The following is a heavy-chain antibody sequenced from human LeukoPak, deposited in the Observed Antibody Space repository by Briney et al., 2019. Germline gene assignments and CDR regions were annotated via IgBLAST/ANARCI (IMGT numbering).Heavy chain of an antibody. V-gene: IGHV4-4*07. J-gene: IGHJ4*02. CDR3: ARGRHPSAYYSGLGTYYYFDY. CDR2: FYASGST. CDR1: GGSMSSYY. D-gene: IGHD3-10*01. Sequence: SETLSLTCTVSGGSMSSYYWSWIRQPAGKGLEWIGRFYASGSTNYNPSLKSRVTMSVDTSKNQFSLNLSSVTAADTALYYCARGRHPSAYYSGLGTYYYFDYWGQGTPVTVSS.